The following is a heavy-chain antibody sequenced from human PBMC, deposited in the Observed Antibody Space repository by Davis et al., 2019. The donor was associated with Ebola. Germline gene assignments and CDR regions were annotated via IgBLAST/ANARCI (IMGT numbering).Heavy chain of an antibody. D-gene: IGHD6-13*01. J-gene: IGHJ6*02. V-gene: IGHV1-46*01. CDR3: ARLSSTWSSLYGMDV. CDR2: INPSGGST. Sequence: ASVKVSCKASGYTFTSYYMHWVRQAPGQGLEWMGIINPSGGSTSYAQKFQGRVTVTRDTSTTTVYMDLSSLRSEDTAVYFCARLSSTWSSLYGMDVWGQGTTVTVSS. CDR1: GYTFTSYY.